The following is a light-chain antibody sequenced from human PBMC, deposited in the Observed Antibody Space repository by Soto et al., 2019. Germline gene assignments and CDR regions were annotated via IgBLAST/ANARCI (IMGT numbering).Light chain of an antibody. J-gene: IGKJ4*01. CDR2: GAS. CDR1: QSVSSSY. CDR3: QQDDSSPLT. Sequence: EIVLTQSPGTLSLSPGERATLSCRASQSVSSSYLAWYQQKPGQAPRLLIYGASSRATGIPDRFSGSGSGTDFTLTISRLEPEYVAVYYCQQDDSSPLTFGGGTKVEIK. V-gene: IGKV3-20*01.